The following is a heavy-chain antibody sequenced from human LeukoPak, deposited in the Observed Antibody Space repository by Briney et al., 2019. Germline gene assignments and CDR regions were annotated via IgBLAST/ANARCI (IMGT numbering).Heavy chain of an antibody. CDR1: GGTFSSYA. CDR2: IIPIFGTA. J-gene: IGHJ4*02. CDR3: ARERGEHYYFDY. Sequence: SVKVSCKASGGTFSSYAISWVRQAPGQGLEWMGGIIPIFGTANYAQKFQGRVTITADESTSTAYMELSSLRSEDTAVYYCARERGEHYYFDYWGRGTLVTVSS. V-gene: IGHV1-69*13. D-gene: IGHD3-3*02.